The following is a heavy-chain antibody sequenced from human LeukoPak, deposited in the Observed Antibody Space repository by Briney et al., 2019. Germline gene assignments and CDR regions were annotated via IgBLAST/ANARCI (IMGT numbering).Heavy chain of an antibody. CDR3: ARGYSSSWLDY. CDR2: INPNSGGT. V-gene: IGHV1-2*06. Sequence: ASVKVSCKASGYTFTAFYMHWVRQAPGQGLEWMGRINPNSGGTKYAQKFQGRVTMTTDMSINTAYLELSRLRSDDTAVYYCARGYSSSWLDYWGQGTLVTVSS. CDR1: GYTFTAFY. D-gene: IGHD6-13*01. J-gene: IGHJ4*02.